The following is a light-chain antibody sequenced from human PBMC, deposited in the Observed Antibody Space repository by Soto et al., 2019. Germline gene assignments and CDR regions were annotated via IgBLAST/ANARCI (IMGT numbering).Light chain of an antibody. Sequence: EIVLTQSPATLSLSPGERATLSCRASQSINNFLAWYQHKPGQAPRLLIYEASNRAAGIPARFSGTGSETDFTFTFSSLEPEDFAVYYCQQRDNWVWTFGQGTKVDIK. CDR3: QQRDNWVWT. CDR1: QSINNF. V-gene: IGKV3-11*01. CDR2: EAS. J-gene: IGKJ1*01.